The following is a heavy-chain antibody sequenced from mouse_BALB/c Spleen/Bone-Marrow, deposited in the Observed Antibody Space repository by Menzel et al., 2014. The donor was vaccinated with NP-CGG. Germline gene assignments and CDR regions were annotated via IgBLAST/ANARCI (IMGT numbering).Heavy chain of an antibody. D-gene: IGHD2-4*01. V-gene: IGHV5-17*02. CDR2: ISSGSSTI. Sequence: EVKLEQSGGGLVQPGGSRKLPCAASGFTFSSFGMHWVRQAPDKGLEWVAYISSGSSTIYYADTVKGRFTICRDNPKNTLFLQMRSLRSEDTAVYYCASDYGYFDYWGQGTTLTVSS. CDR1: GFTFSSFG. J-gene: IGHJ2*01. CDR3: ASDYGYFDY.